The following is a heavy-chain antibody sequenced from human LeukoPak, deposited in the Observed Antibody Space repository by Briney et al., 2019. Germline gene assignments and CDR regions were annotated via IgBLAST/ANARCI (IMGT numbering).Heavy chain of an antibody. V-gene: IGHV4-61*02. CDR3: ARDGDYYDSSGHYSI. Sequence: PSQTLSLTCTVSGGSISSGSYYWRWLRQPAGKGLEWIGRIYTSGSTNYNPSLKSRVTISVDTSKNQFSLKLSSVTAADTAVYYCARDGDYYDSSGHYSIWGQGTMVTVSS. J-gene: IGHJ3*02. CDR1: GGSISSGSYY. CDR2: IYTSGST. D-gene: IGHD3-22*01.